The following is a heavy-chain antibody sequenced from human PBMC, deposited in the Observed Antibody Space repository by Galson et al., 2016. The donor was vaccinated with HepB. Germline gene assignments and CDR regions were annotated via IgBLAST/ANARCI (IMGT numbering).Heavy chain of an antibody. CDR3: AKVLPYSAGHGMDV. D-gene: IGHD6-13*01. CDR2: ISGGNT. J-gene: IGHJ6*01. Sequence: SLRLSCAASGFTFSTYAMSWVRQAPGKGLEWVSLISGGNTYYAASVRGRFTISRDNSKNTLYLQMNSLRAEDTAVYYCAKVLPYSAGHGMDVRGQGTTVTVSS. V-gene: IGHV3-23*01. CDR1: GFTFSTYA.